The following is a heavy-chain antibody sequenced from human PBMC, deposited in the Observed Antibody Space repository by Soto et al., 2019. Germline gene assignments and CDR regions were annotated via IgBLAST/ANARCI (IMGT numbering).Heavy chain of an antibody. Sequence: ASVKVSCKASGYTFTSYGISGVRQPPGQGLEWMGWISAYNGNTNYAQKIQGRVTITTDTSTSTAYMELRSLRSDDTAVYYCASDGYSGSSLDYWGQGTMVTVSS. CDR1: GYTFTSYG. CDR2: ISAYNGNT. D-gene: IGHD1-26*01. V-gene: IGHV1-18*04. CDR3: ASDGYSGSSLDY. J-gene: IGHJ4*02.